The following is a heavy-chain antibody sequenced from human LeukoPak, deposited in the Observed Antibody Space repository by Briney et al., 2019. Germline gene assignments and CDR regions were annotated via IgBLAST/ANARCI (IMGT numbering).Heavy chain of an antibody. CDR1: GYNFTTKY. Sequence: ASVKVSCKVSGYNFTTKYIHWVRQAPGQGLDWMGMIIPGGGRTTFPQKFQGRVTMTRDTSTSTVYMELSGLRSEDTALYYCARAGGIIEFFDLWGRGTLVTVSS. V-gene: IGHV1-46*01. D-gene: IGHD3-16*02. J-gene: IGHJ2*01. CDR2: IIPGGGRT. CDR3: ARAGGIIEFFDL.